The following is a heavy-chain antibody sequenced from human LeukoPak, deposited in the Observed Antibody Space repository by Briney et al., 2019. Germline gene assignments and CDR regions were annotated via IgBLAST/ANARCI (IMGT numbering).Heavy chain of an antibody. CDR3: ASYGSGGYDYNFDY. J-gene: IGHJ4*02. CDR2: IYHSGST. CDR1: GYSISSGYY. Sequence: SETLSLTCTVSGYSISSGYYWGWIRQPPGKGLQWIGSIYHSGSTYYNPSLKSRVTISVDTSKNQFSLKLSSVTAADTAVYYCASYGSGGYDYNFDYWGQGTLVTVSS. D-gene: IGHD5-12*01. V-gene: IGHV4-38-2*02.